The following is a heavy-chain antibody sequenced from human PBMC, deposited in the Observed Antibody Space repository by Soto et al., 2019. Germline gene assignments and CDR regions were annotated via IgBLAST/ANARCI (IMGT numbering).Heavy chain of an antibody. Sequence: QVQLVQSGAEVKKPGSSVKVSCKASGGTFSSYAISWVRRAPGQGLEWRGGIIPIFGTADYAQKFQGRVTITADESTSTAYMELSSLRSEDTAVYYCASHSGSSPEGRYYYGMDVWGQGTTVTVSS. CDR2: IIPIFGTA. V-gene: IGHV1-69*12. J-gene: IGHJ6*02. CDR1: GGTFSSYA. CDR3: ASHSGSSPEGRYYYGMDV. D-gene: IGHD1-26*01.